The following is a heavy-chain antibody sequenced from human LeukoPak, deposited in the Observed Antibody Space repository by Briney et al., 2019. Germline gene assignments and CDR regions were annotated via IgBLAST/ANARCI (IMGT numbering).Heavy chain of an antibody. D-gene: IGHD5-12*01. CDR2: INPSGGST. CDR3: AREVATITVAAAGGIDY. Sequence: ASVKVSCKASGYTFTSYYMHWVRQAPGQGLEWMGIINPSGGSTSYAQKFQGRVTMTRDMSTSTVYMELRSLRSDDTAVYYCAREVATITVAAAGGIDYWGQGTLVTVSS. V-gene: IGHV1-46*01. J-gene: IGHJ4*02. CDR1: GYTFTSYY.